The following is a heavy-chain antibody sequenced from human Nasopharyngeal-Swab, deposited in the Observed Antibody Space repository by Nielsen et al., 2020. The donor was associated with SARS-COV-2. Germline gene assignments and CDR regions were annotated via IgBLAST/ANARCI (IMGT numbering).Heavy chain of an antibody. CDR1: GGSISSGGYY. CDR2: IYYSGST. J-gene: IGHJ3*02. Sequence: SETLSLTCTVSGGSISSGGYYWSWIRQHPGKGPEWIGYIYYSGSTYYNPSLKSRVTISVDTSKNQFSLKLSSVTAADTAVYYCARDRAGVTIFGVVILDAFDIWGQGTMVAVSS. V-gene: IGHV4-31*03. CDR3: ARDRAGVTIFGVVILDAFDI. D-gene: IGHD3-3*01.